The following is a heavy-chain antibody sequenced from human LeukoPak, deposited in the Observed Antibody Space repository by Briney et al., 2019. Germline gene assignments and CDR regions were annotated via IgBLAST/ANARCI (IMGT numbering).Heavy chain of an antibody. CDR1: GSTFSNFW. D-gene: IGHD6-6*01. V-gene: IGHV3-7*01. CDR2: IKEDGSEK. J-gene: IGHJ4*02. Sequence: PGGSLRLSCADSGSTFSNFWMTWVRQAPGRGLEGVANIKEDGSEKYYVDPVKGRFTISRDNAKNSPYLQMNSLRADDTAVYYCARSGAARYLDSWGQGTLVTVSS. CDR3: ARSGAARYLDS.